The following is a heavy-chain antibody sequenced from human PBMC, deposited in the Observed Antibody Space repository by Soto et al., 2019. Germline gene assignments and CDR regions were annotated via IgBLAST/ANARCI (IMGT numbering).Heavy chain of an antibody. CDR2: ISYDGSNK. Sequence: GGSLRLSCAASGFTFSSYGMHWVRQAPGKGLEWVAVISYDGSNKYYADSVKGRFTISRDNSKNTLYQQMNSLRAEDTAVYYCAKSEHIPGLGLGLGPWGQGTLVTVSS. D-gene: IGHD1-26*01. CDR1: GFTFSSYG. CDR3: AKSEHIPGLGLGLGP. V-gene: IGHV3-30*18. J-gene: IGHJ5*02.